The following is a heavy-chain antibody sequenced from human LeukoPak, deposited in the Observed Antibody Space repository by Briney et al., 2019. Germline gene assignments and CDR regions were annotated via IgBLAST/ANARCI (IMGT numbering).Heavy chain of an antibody. CDR3: ARVLSPTDY. CDR2: INHGGST. J-gene: IGHJ4*02. CDR1: GGSFSGFY. D-gene: IGHD3-3*02. Sequence: PSETLSLTCAVYGGSFSGFYWSWIRQPPGKGLEWIGEINHGGSTIYNPSLKSRVTMSVDTSKNQFSLKLSSVTAADTAVYYCARVLSPTDYWGQGTLVTVSS. V-gene: IGHV4-34*01.